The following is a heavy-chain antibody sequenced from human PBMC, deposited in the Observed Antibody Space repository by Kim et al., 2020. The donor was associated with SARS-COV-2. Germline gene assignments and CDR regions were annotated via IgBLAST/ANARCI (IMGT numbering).Heavy chain of an antibody. J-gene: IGHJ4*02. CDR1: GFTFGDYA. Sequence: GGSLRLSCTASGFTFGDYAMSWVRQAPGKGLEWVGFIRSKAYGGTTEYAASVKGRFTISRDDSKSIAYLQMNSLKTEDTAVYYCTRAYDSSGYYRIYFDYWGQGTLVTVSS. V-gene: IGHV3-49*04. CDR2: IRSKAYGGTT. CDR3: TRAYDSSGYYRIYFDY. D-gene: IGHD3-22*01.